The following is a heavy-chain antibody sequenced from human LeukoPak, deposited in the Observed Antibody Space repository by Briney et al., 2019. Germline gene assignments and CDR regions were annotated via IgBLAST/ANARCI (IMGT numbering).Heavy chain of an antibody. CDR2: INHSGST. Sequence: SETLSLTCAVYGGSFSGYYWSWIRQPPGKGLEWIGEINHSGSTNYNPSLKSRVTISVDTSKNQFSLKLSSVTAADTAVYYCARSRSNSSGWPVPRRWFDPWGQGTLVTVSS. CDR3: ARSRSNSSGWPVPRRWFDP. D-gene: IGHD6-19*01. V-gene: IGHV4-34*01. J-gene: IGHJ5*02. CDR1: GGSFSGYY.